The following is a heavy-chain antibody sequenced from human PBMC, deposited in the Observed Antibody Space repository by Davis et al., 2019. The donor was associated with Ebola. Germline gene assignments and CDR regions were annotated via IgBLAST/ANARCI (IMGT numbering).Heavy chain of an antibody. J-gene: IGHJ4*02. CDR1: GFTFSSYS. Sequence: GGSLRLSCAASGFTFSSYSMNWVRQAPGKGLEWVSSISSSSSYIYYADSVKGRFTISRDNAKNSLYLQMNSLRAEDTAVYYCARDLIVGGYSYGHDYWGQGTLVTVSS. CDR2: ISSSSSYI. CDR3: ARDLIVGGYSYGHDY. D-gene: IGHD5-18*01. V-gene: IGHV3-21*01.